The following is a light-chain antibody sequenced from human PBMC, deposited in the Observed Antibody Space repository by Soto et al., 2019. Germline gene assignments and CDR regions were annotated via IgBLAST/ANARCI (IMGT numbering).Light chain of an antibody. CDR2: GAS. Sequence: EVVMTQSPATLSVSPGERATLSCRASQSLTSYLAWYQQKPDQAPRLLIYGASTRATGIPARFSGSGSGTEFTLTISNLQPDDFATYFCQQYNNYPRTFGQGTKVDIK. CDR1: QSLTSY. CDR3: QQYNNYPRT. J-gene: IGKJ1*01. V-gene: IGKV3-15*01.